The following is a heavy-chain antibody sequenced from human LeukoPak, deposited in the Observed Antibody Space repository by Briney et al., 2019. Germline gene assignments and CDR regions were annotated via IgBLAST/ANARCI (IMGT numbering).Heavy chain of an antibody. CDR2: TYYRSKWYN. CDR1: GDSVSSNSAA. CDR3: ARVGYSSVWTPFAMDV. J-gene: IGHJ6*02. V-gene: IGHV6-1*01. D-gene: IGHD6-19*01. Sequence: SQTLSLTCAISGDSVSSNSAAWNWLRQSPSRGLEWLGRTYYRSKWYNDYAVSVKSRITINPDTSKNQFSLQLNSVTPEDTAVYYCARVGYSSVWTPFAMDVWGQGTTVTVSS.